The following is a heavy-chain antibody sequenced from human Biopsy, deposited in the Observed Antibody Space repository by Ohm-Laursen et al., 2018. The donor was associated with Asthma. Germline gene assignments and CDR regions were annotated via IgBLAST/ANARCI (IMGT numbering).Heavy chain of an antibody. V-gene: IGHV4-59*01. CDR2: IHNSGNT. CDR1: GGSISSDY. CDR3: ARGQGRGIQLWSLDP. J-gene: IGHJ5*02. Sequence: SETLSLTCTVSGGSISSDYWSWLRQSPGKGLEWIGYIHNSGNTNYNPSFKSRVTISLDTSKNHFSLRLSFVTAADTAVYFCARGQGRGIQLWSLDPWGQGILVTVSS. D-gene: IGHD5-18*01.